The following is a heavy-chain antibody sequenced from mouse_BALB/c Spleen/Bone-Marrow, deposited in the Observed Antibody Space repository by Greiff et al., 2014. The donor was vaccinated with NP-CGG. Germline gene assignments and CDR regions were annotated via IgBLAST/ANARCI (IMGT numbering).Heavy chain of an antibody. CDR1: GYTFTSYW. V-gene: IGHV1-87*01. J-gene: IGHJ2*01. D-gene: IGHD1-1*02. Sequence: VQLQQSGAELARPGASVKLSCKASGYTFTSYWMQWVKQRPGQGLEWIGAIYPGDGDTRYTQKFKGKATLTADKSSSTAYMQLSSLASEGSAVYYCASQGDYGSFDYWGQGTTLTVSS. CDR3: ASQGDYGSFDY. CDR2: IYPGDGDT.